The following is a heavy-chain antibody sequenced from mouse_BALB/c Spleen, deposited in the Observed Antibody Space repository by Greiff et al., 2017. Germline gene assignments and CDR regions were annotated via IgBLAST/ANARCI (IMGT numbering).Heavy chain of an antibody. J-gene: IGHJ2*01. Sequence: EVQLQESGTVLARPGASVKMSCKASGYTFTSYWMHWVKQRPGQGLEWIGAIYPGNSDTSYNQKFKGKAKLTAVTSTSTAYMELSSLTNEDSAVYYCTRYYDYDVDFDYWGQGTTLTVSS. CDR2: IYPGNSDT. V-gene: IGHV1-5*01. D-gene: IGHD2-4*01. CDR3: TRYYDYDVDFDY. CDR1: GYTFTSYW.